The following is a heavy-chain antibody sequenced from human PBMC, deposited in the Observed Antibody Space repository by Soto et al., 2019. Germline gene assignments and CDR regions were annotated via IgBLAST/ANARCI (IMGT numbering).Heavy chain of an antibody. V-gene: IGHV5-51*01. CDR1: GYSFTSYW. J-gene: IGHJ5*02. CDR2: IYPGDSDT. CDR3: ARGGSGSLTEGYWFDP. Sequence: GESLKISCKGSGYSFTSYWIGWVRQMPGKGLEWMGIIYPGDSDTRYSPSFQGQVTISADKSISTAYLQWSSLKASDTAMYYCARGGSGSLTEGYWFDPWGQGTLVTVSS. D-gene: IGHD3-10*01.